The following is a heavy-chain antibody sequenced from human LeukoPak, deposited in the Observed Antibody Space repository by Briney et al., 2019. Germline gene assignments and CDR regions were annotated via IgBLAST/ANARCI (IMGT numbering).Heavy chain of an antibody. CDR2: IIPIFGTA. D-gene: IGHD3-22*01. J-gene: IGHJ5*02. Sequence: SVKVSCKASGGTFSSYAISWVRQAPGQGLEWMGGIIPIFGTANYAQKFQVRVTITTDESKSTAYMELSSLRSEDTAVYYCARTYYYDSSGYYYEYNWFDPWGQGTLVTVSS. V-gene: IGHV1-69*05. CDR1: GGTFSSYA. CDR3: ARTYYYDSSGYYYEYNWFDP.